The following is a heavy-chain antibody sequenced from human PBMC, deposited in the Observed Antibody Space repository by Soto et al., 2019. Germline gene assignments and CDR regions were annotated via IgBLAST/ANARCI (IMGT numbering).Heavy chain of an antibody. Sequence: EVQLVESGGGLVQPGGSLRLSCAASGFTFSSYSMNWVRQAPGKGLEWVSYISSSSSTIYYADSVKGRFTNSRDNAKNSLYLQMNILRDEDTAVYYCARFTGWFDPWGQGTLVTVSS. CDR3: ARFTGWFDP. CDR1: GFTFSSYS. CDR2: ISSSSSTI. J-gene: IGHJ5*02. D-gene: IGHD3-16*01. V-gene: IGHV3-48*02.